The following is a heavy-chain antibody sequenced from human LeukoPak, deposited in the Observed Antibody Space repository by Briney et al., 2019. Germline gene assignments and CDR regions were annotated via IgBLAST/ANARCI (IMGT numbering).Heavy chain of an antibody. D-gene: IGHD3-3*01. CDR2: INPDSGDT. J-gene: IGHJ5*02. Sequence: ASVKVSCKASGYTFTGYYMHWVRQAPGQGLEWMGWINPDSGDTDYAQKFQGRVTMTRDTSISTAYLELTSLRSDDTAVYYCARDSSSGFAIFGRSTTCFDPWGQGTLVTVSS. V-gene: IGHV1-2*02. CDR3: ARDSSSGFAIFGRSTTCFDP. CDR1: GYTFTGYY.